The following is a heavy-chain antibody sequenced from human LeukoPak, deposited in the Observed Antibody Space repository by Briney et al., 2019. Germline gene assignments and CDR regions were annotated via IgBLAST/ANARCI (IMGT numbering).Heavy chain of an antibody. Sequence: GVSVKVSCKASGYTFTSYDINWVRQATGQGLEWMGWMNPNSCNTGYAQKFQGRVTITRKTSIRSAYMELSSLRSEDTAVYYCARRAYYCTNGVCHRGYYYYMDVWGKGNTVTVSS. J-gene: IGHJ6*03. CDR1: GYTFTSYD. D-gene: IGHD2-8*01. CDR3: ARRAYYCTNGVCHRGYYYYMDV. V-gene: IGHV1-8*03. CDR2: MNPNSCNT.